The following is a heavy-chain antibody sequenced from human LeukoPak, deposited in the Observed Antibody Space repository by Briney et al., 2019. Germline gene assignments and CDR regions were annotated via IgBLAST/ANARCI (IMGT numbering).Heavy chain of an antibody. CDR3: AKEGRGNFSTDYYYYYGMDV. D-gene: IGHD2/OR15-2a*01. CDR2: ISGSGGST. CDR1: GFTFSAYA. V-gene: IGHV3-23*01. J-gene: IGHJ6*02. Sequence: PGGSLRLSCAVSGFTFSAYAMSWVRQAPGKGLEWVSAISGSGGSTYYADSVKGRFTISRDNSKNTLYLQMNSLRPEDTAVYYCAKEGRGNFSTDYYYYYGMDVWGQGTSVTVSS.